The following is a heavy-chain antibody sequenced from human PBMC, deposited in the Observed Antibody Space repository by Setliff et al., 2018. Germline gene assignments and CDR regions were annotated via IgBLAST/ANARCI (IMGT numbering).Heavy chain of an antibody. J-gene: IGHJ4*02. CDR3: ARSFSRREKFLLDY. CDR1: GDSISSGDSF. Sequence: SETLSLTCTVSGDSISSGDSFWSWIRQPAGKGLEWIGHIYIGGSANYNPSLKSRVTMSIDTSKNQFSLKLNSVTAADMAVYYCARSFSRREKFLLDYWGQGALVTVSS. CDR2: IYIGGSA. V-gene: IGHV4-61*09.